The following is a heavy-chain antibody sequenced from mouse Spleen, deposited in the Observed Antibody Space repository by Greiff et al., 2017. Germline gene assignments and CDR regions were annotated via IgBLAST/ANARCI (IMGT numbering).Heavy chain of an antibody. CDR2: IYPGSGST. D-gene: IGHD1-1*02. CDR1: GYTFTSYW. Sequence: QVQLQQSGAELVKPGASVKMSCKASGYTFTSYWITWVKQRPGQGLEWIGDIYPGSGSTNYNEKFKSKATLTVDTSSSTAYMQLSSLTSEDSAVYYCARGWELRGAMDYWGQGTSVTVSS. CDR3: ARGWELRGAMDY. V-gene: IGHV1-55*01. J-gene: IGHJ4*01.